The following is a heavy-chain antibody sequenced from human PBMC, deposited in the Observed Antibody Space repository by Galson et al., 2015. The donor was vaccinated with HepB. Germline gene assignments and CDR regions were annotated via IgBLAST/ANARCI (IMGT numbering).Heavy chain of an antibody. CDR3: ARHSSGMGSYFQH. Sequence: SLRLSCAASGFTFSNYGMSWVRQAPGKGLEWVSTISGSGDNTYYADSVKGRFTISRDNSKNMLFLQMSSLRAEGTAVYYCARHSSGMGSYFQHWGQGTLVTMSS. D-gene: IGHD6-6*01. J-gene: IGHJ1*01. CDR2: ISGSGDNT. V-gene: IGHV3-23*01. CDR1: GFTFSNYG.